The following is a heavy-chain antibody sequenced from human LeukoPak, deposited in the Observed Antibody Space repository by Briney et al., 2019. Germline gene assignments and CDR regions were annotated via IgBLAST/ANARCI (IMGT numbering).Heavy chain of an antibody. CDR3: ARGQGDFDH. V-gene: IGHV3-48*02. D-gene: IGHD3-16*01. J-gene: IGHJ4*02. Sequence: GGSLRVSCAASGFTFNYYSMNWVRQAPGKGLEWLSYISSSRSTIYYGDSVKGRFTVSRDNAKNSLYLQMNSMRDEDTAVYYCARGQGDFDHWGQGTLVTVSS. CDR1: GFTFNYYS. CDR2: ISSSRSTI.